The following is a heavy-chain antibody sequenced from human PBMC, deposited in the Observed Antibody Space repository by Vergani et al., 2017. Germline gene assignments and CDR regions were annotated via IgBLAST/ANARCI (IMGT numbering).Heavy chain of an antibody. Sequence: QVQLQESGPGLVKPSQTLSLTCTVSGGSINSHNYYWSWIRQPAGKGLEWIGRIHTSGSTNYNPSLKSRVTMSEDTAKNQFSLNLTSVTAADTAVYFCARGSCLGGSCYMPLFDYWVQGILVTVSS. D-gene: IGHD3-10*01. V-gene: IGHV4-61*02. CDR2: IHTSGST. CDR3: ARGSCLGGSCYMPLFDY. J-gene: IGHJ4*02. CDR1: GGSINSHNYY.